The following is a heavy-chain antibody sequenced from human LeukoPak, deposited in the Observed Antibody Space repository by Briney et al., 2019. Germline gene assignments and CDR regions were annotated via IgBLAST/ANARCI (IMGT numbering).Heavy chain of an antibody. CDR2: INHSGST. V-gene: IGHV4-34*01. Sequence: SETLSLTCAVYGGSFSGYYWSWIRQPPGKGLEWIGEINHSGSTNYNPSLKSRVTISVDTSKNQFSLKLTSVTAADTAVYYCARDRYCGGGSCHFFDYWGRGTLVTVSS. J-gene: IGHJ4*02. CDR1: GGSFSGYY. CDR3: ARDRYCGGGSCHFFDY. D-gene: IGHD2-15*01.